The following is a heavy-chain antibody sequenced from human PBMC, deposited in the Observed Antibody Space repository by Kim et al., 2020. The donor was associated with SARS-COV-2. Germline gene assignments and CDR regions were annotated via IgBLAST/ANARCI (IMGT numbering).Heavy chain of an antibody. J-gene: IGHJ3*02. D-gene: IGHD1-7*01. V-gene: IGHV3-23*01. CDR3: AKDRRGTSHAFDI. Sequence: ADSVKGRFTISRDNSKNTLYLQMNSLRAEDTAVYYCAKDRRGTSHAFDIWGQGTMVTVSS.